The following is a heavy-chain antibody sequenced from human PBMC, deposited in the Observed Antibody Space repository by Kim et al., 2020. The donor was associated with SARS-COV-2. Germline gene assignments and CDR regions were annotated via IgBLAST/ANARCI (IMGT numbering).Heavy chain of an antibody. CDR2: IYYSGST. Sequence: SETLSLSCTVSGGSISSSSYYWGWIRQPPGKGLEWIGSIYYSGSTYYNPSLKSRVTISVDTSKNQFSLKLSSVTAADTAVYYCAGASEAVTSVGWFDPWGQGTLVTVSS. CDR1: GGSISSSSYY. J-gene: IGHJ5*02. V-gene: IGHV4-39*01. D-gene: IGHD4-17*01. CDR3: AGASEAVTSVGWFDP.